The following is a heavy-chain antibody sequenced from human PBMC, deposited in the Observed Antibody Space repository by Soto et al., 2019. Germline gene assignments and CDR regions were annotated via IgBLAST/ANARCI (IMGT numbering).Heavy chain of an antibody. Sequence: SGPTLVNPTQTLTLTCTFSGFSLSTNGVGVGWIRQPPGKALEWLGIIFWDDDKRYRPSLKSRLTITKDTSKNQLVLTMTNMDPVDTATYYCAQLPWKQLWPRAAVVNWGQGTPVTVAS. D-gene: IGHD5-18*01. J-gene: IGHJ4*02. V-gene: IGHV2-5*02. CDR3: AQLPWKQLWPRAAVVN. CDR2: IFWDDDK. CDR1: GFSLSTNGVG.